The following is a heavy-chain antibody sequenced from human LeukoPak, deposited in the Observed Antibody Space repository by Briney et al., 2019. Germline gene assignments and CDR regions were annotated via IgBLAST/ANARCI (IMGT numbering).Heavy chain of an antibody. V-gene: IGHV3-23*01. CDR3: ARVSGSYSIPDY. Sequence: GGSLRLSCAASGFTFSSYAMSWVRQAPGKGLEWVSAISGSGGSTYYADSVKGRFTISRDNSKNTLYLQMNSLRAEDTAVYYCARVSGSYSIPDYWGQGTLVTVSS. D-gene: IGHD1-26*01. CDR2: ISGSGGST. CDR1: GFTFSSYA. J-gene: IGHJ4*02.